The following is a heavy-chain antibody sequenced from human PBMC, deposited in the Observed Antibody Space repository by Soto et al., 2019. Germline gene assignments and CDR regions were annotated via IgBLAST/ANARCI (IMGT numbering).Heavy chain of an antibody. CDR3: ARDLKEYCSDGKCNWFDP. D-gene: IGHD2-15*01. Sequence: SETLSLTCTFSGASIITYYWSWIRQPPGKGLEWIGYISYSGSTDYNPSLKSRVTISFDASKNQISLQVRSATAADAAVYYCARDLKEYCSDGKCNWFDPWGQGTLVTVSS. CDR2: ISYSGST. J-gene: IGHJ5*02. CDR1: GASIITYY. V-gene: IGHV4-59*01.